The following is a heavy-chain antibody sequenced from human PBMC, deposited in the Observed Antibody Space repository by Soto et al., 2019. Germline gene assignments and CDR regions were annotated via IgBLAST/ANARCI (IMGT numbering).Heavy chain of an antibody. J-gene: IGHJ5*02. V-gene: IGHV4-39*01. CDR2: IYYSGST. CDR1: GGSISSSSYF. CDR3: ARHPSDFWFDP. D-gene: IGHD2-21*02. Sequence: QLQLQESGPGLVKPSETLSLTCSVSGGSISSSSYFWGWIRQPPGKGLEWIGSIYYSGSTYYNPYLKSRFTLSVDTSKNQFSLKLSSVTAADTAVYYCARHPSDFWFDPWGQGTLVTVSS.